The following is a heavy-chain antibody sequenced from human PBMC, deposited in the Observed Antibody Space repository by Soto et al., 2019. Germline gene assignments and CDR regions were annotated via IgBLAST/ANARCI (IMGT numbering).Heavy chain of an antibody. J-gene: IGHJ4*02. CDR1: GYTFSSYL. CDR3: ARRGSYSSGWCAY. CDR2: IYPGDSDT. D-gene: IGHD6-19*01. Sequence: GESLKISCEGSGYTFSSYLIGWVRQMPGKGLEWMGIIYPGDSDTKSNPSFQGQVTISADKSISTAYLQWSSLKASDTAMYYCARRGSYSSGWCAYWGQGTLVTVSS. V-gene: IGHV5-51*01.